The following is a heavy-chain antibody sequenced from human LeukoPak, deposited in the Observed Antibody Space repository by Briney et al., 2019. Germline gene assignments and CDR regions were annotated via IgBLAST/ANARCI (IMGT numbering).Heavy chain of an antibody. V-gene: IGHV4-39*06. CDR3: VRADYNGGNPGSFDI. D-gene: IGHD2-8*01. CDR2: IYYTVIS. Sequence: SATLSLTCTVSGASITIGAESYHWGWLRQPPGKGLEWIGTIYYTVISYYNPSLESRVTSSLDTSKNQFPLTLNSVTAADTAVYYCVRADYNGGNPGSFDIWGRGTMVTVSS. J-gene: IGHJ3*02. CDR1: GASITIGAESYH.